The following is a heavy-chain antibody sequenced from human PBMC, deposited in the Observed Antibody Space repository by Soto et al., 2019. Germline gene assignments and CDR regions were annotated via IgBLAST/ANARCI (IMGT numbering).Heavy chain of an antibody. V-gene: IGHV4-34*01. Sequence: PSETLSLTCAVYGGSFSGDYWSWIRQPPGKGREWIGEINHSGSTNYNPSLKSRVTISVDTSKNQFSLKLSSVTAADTAVYYCARKHRVWYYGMDVWGQGTTVT. CDR2: INHSGST. D-gene: IGHD6-6*01. CDR3: ARKHRVWYYGMDV. CDR1: GGSFSGDY. J-gene: IGHJ6*02.